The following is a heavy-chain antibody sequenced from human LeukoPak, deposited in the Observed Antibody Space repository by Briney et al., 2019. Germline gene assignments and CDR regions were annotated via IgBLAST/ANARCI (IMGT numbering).Heavy chain of an antibody. J-gene: IGHJ3*02. Sequence: GGSLRLSCAASGFTLSSYWMSWVRQAPGKGLEWVANIKQDGSEQYYMDSVKGRFTIARDNAENSLYLQMTSLRAEDTAVYYCARDLAGPPQEAFDIWGRGTMVTVSS. CDR1: GFTLSSYW. CDR3: ARDLAGPPQEAFDI. CDR2: IKQDGSEQ. V-gene: IGHV3-7*01.